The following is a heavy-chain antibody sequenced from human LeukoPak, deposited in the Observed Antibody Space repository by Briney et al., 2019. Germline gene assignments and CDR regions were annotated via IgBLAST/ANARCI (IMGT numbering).Heavy chain of an antibody. CDR2: IYYSGST. D-gene: IGHD4-23*01. CDR1: GGSISSGGYY. V-gene: IGHV4-31*03. Sequence: TSETLSLTCTVSGGSISSGGYYWSWIRQHPGKGLEWIGYIYYSGSTYYNPSLKSRVTISVDTSKNQFSLKLSSVTAADTAVYYCARGKGFYGGKRPPLGWFDPWGQGTLVTVSS. CDR3: ARGKGFYGGKRPPLGWFDP. J-gene: IGHJ5*02.